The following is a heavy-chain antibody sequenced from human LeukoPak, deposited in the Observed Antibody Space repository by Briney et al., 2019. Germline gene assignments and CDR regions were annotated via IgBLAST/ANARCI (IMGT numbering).Heavy chain of an antibody. CDR2: IWYDGSNK. V-gene: IGHV3-33*01. CDR3: ARATGYYFDY. Sequence: GRSLRLSCAASGFTFSSYGMHWVRQAPGKGLEWVAVIWYDGSNKYYADSVKGRFTISRDNSKNTLYLQVNSLRAEDTAVYYCARATGYYFDYWGQGTLVTVSS. CDR1: GFTFSSYG. D-gene: IGHD1-14*01. J-gene: IGHJ4*02.